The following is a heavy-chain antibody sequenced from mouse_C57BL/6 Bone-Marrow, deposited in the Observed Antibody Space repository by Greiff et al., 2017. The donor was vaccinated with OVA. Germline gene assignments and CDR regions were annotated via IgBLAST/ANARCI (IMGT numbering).Heavy chain of an antibody. CDR3: ARVAGVTTAWFAY. Sequence: EVKVVESGGGLVKPGGSLKLSCAASGFTFSSYAMSWVRQTPEKRLEWVATISGGGSYTYYPDNVKGRFTISRDNAKNNLYLQMSHLKSEDTAMYYCARVAGVTTAWFAYWGQGTLVTVSA. J-gene: IGHJ3*01. CDR2: ISGGGSYT. CDR1: GFTFSSYA. V-gene: IGHV5-4*03. D-gene: IGHD2-2*01.